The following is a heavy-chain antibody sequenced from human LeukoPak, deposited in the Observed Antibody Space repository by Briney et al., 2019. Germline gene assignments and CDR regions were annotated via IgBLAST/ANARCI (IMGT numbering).Heavy chain of an antibody. CDR2: IYYSGST. V-gene: IGHV4-31*03. Sequence: PSETLSLTCTVSGGSISSGGYYWSWIRQHPGKGLEWIGYIYYSGSTYYNPSLKSRVTISVDTTKNQFSLKLSSVTAADTAVYYCARVGEAAGPYSGYDYRRGNGYWGQGTLVTVSS. CDR1: GGSISSGGYY. D-gene: IGHD5-12*01. J-gene: IGHJ4*02. CDR3: ARVGEAAGPYSGYDYRRGNGY.